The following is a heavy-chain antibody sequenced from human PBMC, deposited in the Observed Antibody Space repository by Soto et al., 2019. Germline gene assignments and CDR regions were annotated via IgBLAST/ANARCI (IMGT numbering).Heavy chain of an antibody. CDR1: GYTLTELS. J-gene: IGHJ4*02. V-gene: IGHV1-24*01. D-gene: IGHD3-22*01. CDR3: ATDPPHYYDSSGPTRDWNY. CDR2: FDPEDGET. Sequence: QVQLVQSGAEVKKPGASVKVSCKVSGYTLTELSMHWVRQAPGKGLEWMGGFDPEDGETIYAQKFQGRVTMTEDTSTDTDYMELSSLRSEDTAVYYCATDPPHYYDSSGPTRDWNYWGQGTLVTVSS.